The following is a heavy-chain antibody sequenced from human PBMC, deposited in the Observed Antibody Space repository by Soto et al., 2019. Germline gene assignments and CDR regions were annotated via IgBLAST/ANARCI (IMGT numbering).Heavy chain of an antibody. D-gene: IGHD6-13*01. V-gene: IGHV3-13*01. CDR3: ARVKQQLVRDDAFDI. CDR2: IGTAGDT. J-gene: IGHJ3*02. CDR1: GFTFSSYD. Sequence: GGSLRLSCAASGFTFSSYDMHWVRQATGKGLEWVSAIGTAGDTYYPGSVKGRFTISRENAKNSLYLQMNSLRAGDTAVYYCARVKQQLVRDDAFDIWGQGTMVTVSS.